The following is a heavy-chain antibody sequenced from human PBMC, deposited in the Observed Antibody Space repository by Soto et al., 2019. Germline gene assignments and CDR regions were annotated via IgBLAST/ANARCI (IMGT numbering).Heavy chain of an antibody. D-gene: IGHD6-19*01. CDR2: IIPILGIA. J-gene: IGHJ4*02. Sequence: QVQLVQSGAEVKKPGSSVKVSCKASGGTFSSYTISWVRQAPGQGLEWMGRIIPILGIANYAQKFQGRVTITADKSTSTAYMELSSLRSEDTAVYYCARVATSSGWYIFLDYWGQGTLVTVSS. CDR3: ARVATSSGWYIFLDY. CDR1: GGTFSSYT. V-gene: IGHV1-69*02.